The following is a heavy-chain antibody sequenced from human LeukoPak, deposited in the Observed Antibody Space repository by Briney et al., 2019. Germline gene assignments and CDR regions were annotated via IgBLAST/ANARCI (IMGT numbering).Heavy chain of an antibody. V-gene: IGHV3-30*18. CDR3: AKDRGSGSTELDY. J-gene: IGHJ4*02. CDR1: GFTFSSYG. CDR2: ISYDGSNK. D-gene: IGHD3-10*01. Sequence: GGSLRLSCAASGFTFSSYGMHWVRQAPGKGLEWVAVISYDGSNKYYADSVKGRFTISRDNSKNTLYLQMNNLRAEDTAVHYCAKDRGSGSTELDYWGQGTLVTVSS.